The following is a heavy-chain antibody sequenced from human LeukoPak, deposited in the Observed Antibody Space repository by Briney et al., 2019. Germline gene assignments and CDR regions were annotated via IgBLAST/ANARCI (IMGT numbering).Heavy chain of an antibody. J-gene: IGHJ4*02. Sequence: GGSLRLSCAASGFTFSSYGMHWVRQAPGKGLEWVAFIRYDGSNKYYADSVKGRFTISRDNSKNTLYLQMNSLRAEDTAVYYCARGDYYDSSGPHDYWGQGTLVTVSS. D-gene: IGHD3-22*01. CDR2: IRYDGSNK. CDR1: GFTFSSYG. CDR3: ARGDYYDSSGPHDY. V-gene: IGHV3-30*02.